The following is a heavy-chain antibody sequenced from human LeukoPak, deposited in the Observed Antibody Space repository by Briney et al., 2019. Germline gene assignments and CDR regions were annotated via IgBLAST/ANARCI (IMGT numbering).Heavy chain of an antibody. CDR2: ISWNSAST. J-gene: IGHJ3*01. V-gene: IGHV3-9*03. D-gene: IGHD5/OR15-5a*01. CDR1: GFIFDDYS. Sequence: AGGSLRLSCAASGFIFDDYSMHWVRQAPGKGLEWVSGISWNSASTGYADSVKGRFSISRDHAKSSLYLQMNSLRAEDMALYYCVKGLSSISFLHDGFDVWGQGTMVTVST. CDR3: VKGLSSISFLHDGFDV.